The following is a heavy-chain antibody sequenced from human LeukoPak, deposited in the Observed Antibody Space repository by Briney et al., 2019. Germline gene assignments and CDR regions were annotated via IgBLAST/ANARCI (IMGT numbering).Heavy chain of an antibody. CDR3: ARVGTAASYGMDV. Sequence: GGSLRLSCAASGFTFSCYSMNWIRQAPGKGLEWVSSISSSTSYIYYADSVKGRFTISKDNAKNSLYLQMNSLRAEDTAVYYCARVGTAASYGMDVWGQGTTVTVSS. CDR2: ISSSTSYI. D-gene: IGHD6-13*01. J-gene: IGHJ6*02. V-gene: IGHV3-21*01. CDR1: GFTFSCYS.